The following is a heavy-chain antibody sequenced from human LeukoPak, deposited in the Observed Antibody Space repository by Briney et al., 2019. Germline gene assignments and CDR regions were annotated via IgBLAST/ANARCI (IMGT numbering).Heavy chain of an antibody. J-gene: IGHJ3*02. CDR1: GFTFTSYW. CDR2: IYPGDSDT. D-gene: IGHD3-22*01. V-gene: IGHV5-51*01. Sequence: PGGSLRLSCAASGFTFTSYWIGWVRQMPGKGLEWMGIIYPGDSDTRYSPSFQGQVTISADESISTAFLQWSSLKASDTAMYYCARPYTMIVDNAFDIWGQGTMVTVSS. CDR3: ARPYTMIVDNAFDI.